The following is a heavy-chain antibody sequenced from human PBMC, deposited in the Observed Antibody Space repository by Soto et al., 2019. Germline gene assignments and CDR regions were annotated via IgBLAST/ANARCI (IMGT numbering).Heavy chain of an antibody. D-gene: IGHD6-13*01. J-gene: IGHJ6*03. CDR2: MNPNSGNT. CDR3: AIGQGTYSSSWYNYYYYMDV. Sequence: GASVKVSCKASGYTFTSYDINWVRQATGQGLEWMGWMNPNSGNTGYAQEYQGRVTMTSNTSISTAYMELSSLRSEDTVVYYCAIGQGTYSSSWYNYYYYMDVWGKGTTVTVSS. V-gene: IGHV1-8*01. CDR1: GYTFTSYD.